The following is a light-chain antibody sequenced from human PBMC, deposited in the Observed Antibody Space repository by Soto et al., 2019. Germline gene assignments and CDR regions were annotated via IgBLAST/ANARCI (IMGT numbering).Light chain of an antibody. V-gene: IGLV2-11*01. CDR1: SSDVGGYNY. J-gene: IGLJ3*02. CDR2: DVS. CDR3: CSYAGSYTRWV. Sequence: QSALTQPRSVSGSPGQSVTISCTGTSSDVGGYNYVSWYQQHPGKAPKLMIYDVSKRPSGVPDRFSGSKSGNTASLTISGLQAEDEADYYCCSYAGSYTRWVFGGGTKLTV.